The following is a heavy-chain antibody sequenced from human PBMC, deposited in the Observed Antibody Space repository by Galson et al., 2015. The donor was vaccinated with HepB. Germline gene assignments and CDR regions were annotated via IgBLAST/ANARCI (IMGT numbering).Heavy chain of an antibody. V-gene: IGHV3-21*01. CDR1: GFTFSSYS. D-gene: IGHD6-19*01. Sequence: SLRLSCAASGFTFSSYSMNWVRQAPGKGLEWVPSISSSSSYIYYADSVKGRFTISRDNAKNSLYLQMNSLRAEDTAVYYCARDDSGYEYYGMDVWGQGTTVTVSS. CDR3: ARDDSGYEYYGMDV. CDR2: ISSSSSYI. J-gene: IGHJ6*02.